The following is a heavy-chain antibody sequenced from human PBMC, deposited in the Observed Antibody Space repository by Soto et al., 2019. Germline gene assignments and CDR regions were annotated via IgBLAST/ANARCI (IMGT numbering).Heavy chain of an antibody. Sequence: VSGPTLVNPTQTLTLTCTFSGFSLSTSGMCVSWIRQPPGKALEWLALIDWDDDKYYSTSLKTRLTISKDTSKNQVVLTMTNMDPVDTATYYCVPMKRGHSYGSYYYYYGIDVWGEGTTVTVS. D-gene: IGHD5-18*01. CDR1: GFSLSTSGMC. CDR2: IDWDDDK. V-gene: IGHV2-70*01. J-gene: IGHJ6*02. CDR3: VPMKRGHSYGSYYYYYGIDV.